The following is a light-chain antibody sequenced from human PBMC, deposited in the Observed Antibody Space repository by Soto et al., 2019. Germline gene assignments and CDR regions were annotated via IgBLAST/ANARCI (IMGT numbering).Light chain of an antibody. CDR1: QRIAGGY. CDR2: GAS. V-gene: IGKV3-20*01. J-gene: IGKJ1*01. CDR3: HQYVASPRT. Sequence: EIVLTQSPGTLSLSPGERATLSCWASQRIAGGYLAWYQHKPGQAPRLLFYGASNRATGIPYRFSGSGSGSDFTLTISRLEPEDFAVYYCHQYVASPRTCGHGTKVEMK.